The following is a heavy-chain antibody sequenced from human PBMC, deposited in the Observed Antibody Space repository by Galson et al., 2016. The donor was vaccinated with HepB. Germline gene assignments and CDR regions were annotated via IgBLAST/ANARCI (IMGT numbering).Heavy chain of an antibody. D-gene: IGHD4-23*01. Sequence: SLSVSCAAYGFTFSTYGMPWVCQAPGKGLEWVEVIWHDGSNKYYADSVKGRFTISRDSSTLYLQMNSLRAEDTAVYYCARDRLASGNHLDYWGQGTLVTVSS. J-gene: IGHJ4*02. CDR2: IWHDGSNK. CDR3: ARDRLASGNHLDY. CDR1: GFTFSTYG. V-gene: IGHV3-33*01.